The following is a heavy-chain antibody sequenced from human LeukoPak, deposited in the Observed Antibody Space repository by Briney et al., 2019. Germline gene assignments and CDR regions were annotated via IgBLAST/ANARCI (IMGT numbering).Heavy chain of an antibody. CDR3: ARDAIWFGELVDYHFDY. J-gene: IGHJ4*02. D-gene: IGHD3-10*01. Sequence: GGTLRLSCAASGFTFSSYAMHWVRQAPGKGLEWVAVISYDGSNKYYADSVKGRFTISRDNSKNTLYLQMNSLRAEDTAVYYCARDAIWFGELVDYHFDYWGQGTLVTVSS. CDR1: GFTFSSYA. CDR2: ISYDGSNK. V-gene: IGHV3-30*04.